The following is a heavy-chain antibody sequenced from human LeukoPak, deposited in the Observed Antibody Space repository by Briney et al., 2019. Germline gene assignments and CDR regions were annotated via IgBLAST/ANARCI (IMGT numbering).Heavy chain of an antibody. CDR2: IYTTGST. Sequence: SETLSLTCTVSGGSISSYYWSWIRQPAGKGLEWIGRIYTTGSTNYNPSLKSRVTMSLDTSKNQFSLKLSSVTAADTAVYYCARAYYYDSSGYYGGYDYWGQGTLVAVSS. D-gene: IGHD3-22*01. CDR1: GGSISSYY. J-gene: IGHJ4*02. V-gene: IGHV4-4*07. CDR3: ARAYYYDSSGYYGGYDY.